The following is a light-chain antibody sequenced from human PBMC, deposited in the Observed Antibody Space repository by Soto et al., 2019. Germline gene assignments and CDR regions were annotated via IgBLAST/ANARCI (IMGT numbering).Light chain of an antibody. V-gene: IGKV2-30*02. CDR2: KVS. CDR1: QSLVHSNGNTY. J-gene: IGKJ2*01. CDR3: MQASRCPYT. Sequence: DVVMTQSPLSLPVTLGQPASISCRSSQSLVHSNGNTYLNWFRQRPGQSPRRLIYKVSDRDSGVPYRLTGSGSGPDFALKISGVEAEDVGVYYCMQASRCPYTFGQGTKLE.